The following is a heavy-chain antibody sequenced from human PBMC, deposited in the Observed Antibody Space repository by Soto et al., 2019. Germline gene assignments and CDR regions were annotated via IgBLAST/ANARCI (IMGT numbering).Heavy chain of an antibody. CDR1: GGTFNSYG. CDR2: IIPLYGTV. Sequence: ASVKVSCKASGGTFNSYGISWVRQAPGQGLDWMGVIIPLYGTVNYAQKFQGRVSITADKSTSTAYMDLNSLRSDDTAVYYCARVRVIRGVIPSHFGIWGQGTQVTVSS. CDR3: ARVRVIRGVIPSHFGI. J-gene: IGHJ4*02. D-gene: IGHD3-10*01. V-gene: IGHV1-69*06.